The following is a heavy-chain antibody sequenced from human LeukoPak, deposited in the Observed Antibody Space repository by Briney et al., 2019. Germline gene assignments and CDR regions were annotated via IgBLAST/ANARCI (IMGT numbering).Heavy chain of an antibody. J-gene: IGHJ3*02. CDR1: GGSISTYY. D-gene: IGHD6-19*01. CDR3: ARPRSSGWYGAFDI. CDR2: FYYSGST. Sequence: PSETLSLTCTVSGGSISTYYRSWIWQPPGKGLEWIGYFYYSGSTNYNPSLKSRVTISVDTSKNQFSLKLSSVTAADTAVYYCARPRSSGWYGAFDIWGQGTMVTVSS. V-gene: IGHV4-59*01.